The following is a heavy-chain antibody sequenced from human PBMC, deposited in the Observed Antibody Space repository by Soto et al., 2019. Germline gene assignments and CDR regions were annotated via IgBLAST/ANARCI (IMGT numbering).Heavy chain of an antibody. D-gene: IGHD2-21*02. J-gene: IGHJ4*02. CDR2: VSFDGKVT. CDR1: GFTFDSVS. Sequence: QVQLVKSGGGMAQAGTSLRLSCTGSGFTFDSVSQHWVRQGPDKGLEWVAVVSFDGKVTYYADSVKGRFTVSRDISKNTIYLQANSLRPEDTAVYYCAREPYGDSQYFDYWGQGTPVTVSS. V-gene: IGHV3-30*04. CDR3: AREPYGDSQYFDY.